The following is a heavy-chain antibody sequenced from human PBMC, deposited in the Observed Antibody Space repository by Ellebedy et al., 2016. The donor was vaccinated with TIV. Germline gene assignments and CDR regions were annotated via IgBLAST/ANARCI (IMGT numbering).Heavy chain of an antibody. J-gene: IGHJ4*02. D-gene: IGHD3-22*01. V-gene: IGHV1-18*01. CDR2: ISAYNGNT. CDR1: GYTFTSYG. Sequence: ASVKVSXXASGYTFTSYGISWVRQAPGQGLEWMGWISAYNGNTNYAQKLQGRVTMTTDTSTSTAYMELRSLRSDDTAVYYCARDYDSSGYYFGPAGDWGQGTLVTVSS. CDR3: ARDYDSSGYYFGPAGD.